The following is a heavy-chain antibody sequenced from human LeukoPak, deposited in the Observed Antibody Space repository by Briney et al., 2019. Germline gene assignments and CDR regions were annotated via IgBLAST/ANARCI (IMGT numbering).Heavy chain of an antibody. CDR2: IIPIFGTA. CDR3: ARERGGVFTAAHFDY. Sequence: ASVKVSCKASGGTFSSYAISWVRQAPGQGLEWMGGIIPIFGTANYAQKFQGRVTITTDEPTSTAYMELSSLRSEDTAAYYCARERGGVFTAAHFDYWGQGTLVTVSS. V-gene: IGHV1-69*05. J-gene: IGHJ4*02. CDR1: GGTFSSYA. D-gene: IGHD6-6*01.